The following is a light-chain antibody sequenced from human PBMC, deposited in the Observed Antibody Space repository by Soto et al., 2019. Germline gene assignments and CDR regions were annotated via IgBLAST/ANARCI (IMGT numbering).Light chain of an antibody. CDR2: EVS. Sequence: QSALTQPASVSGSPGQSITISCTGTSSDVGGYNYVSWYQQQSGKAPKLMIHEVSNRPSGVSNRFSGSKSGNTASLTISGLQAGDEADYYCSSYTSSRAYVFGIGTKVTAL. CDR1: SSDVGGYNY. CDR3: SSYTSSRAYV. V-gene: IGLV2-14*01. J-gene: IGLJ1*01.